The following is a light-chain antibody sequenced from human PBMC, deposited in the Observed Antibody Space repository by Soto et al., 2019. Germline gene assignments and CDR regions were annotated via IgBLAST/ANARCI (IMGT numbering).Light chain of an antibody. Sequence: EIVLTQSPGTLSLSPGERATLACRASQSISSSYLAWYQQKPGQAPRLLIYGASSRATGIPDRFSGSGSGTDFTLTISRLEPEDFEVYYCQFFGSSRYTFGQGTKLEIK. CDR3: QFFGSSRYT. CDR2: GAS. J-gene: IGKJ2*01. V-gene: IGKV3-20*01. CDR1: QSISSSY.